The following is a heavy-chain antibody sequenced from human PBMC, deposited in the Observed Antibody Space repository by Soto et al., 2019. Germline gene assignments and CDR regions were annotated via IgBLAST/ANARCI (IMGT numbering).Heavy chain of an antibody. CDR3: AREAVYIVRGAHYYY. CDR1: GYTFTSYG. CDR2: ISAYNGNT. V-gene: IGHV1-18*01. D-gene: IGHD3-10*01. J-gene: IGHJ4*02. Sequence: GASVKVSCKASGYTFTSYGISWVRQAPGQGLEWMGWISAYNGNTNYAQKLQGRVTMTTDTSTSTAYMELRSLRSEDTAVYYCAREAVYIVRGAHYYYWGQGSLVTVSS.